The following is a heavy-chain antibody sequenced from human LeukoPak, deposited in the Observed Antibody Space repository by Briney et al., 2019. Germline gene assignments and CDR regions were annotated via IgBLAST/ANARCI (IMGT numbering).Heavy chain of an antibody. Sequence: GGSLRLSCAASGFTFSSYGMSWVRQAPGKGLEWVSVIYSGGSTYYADSVKGRFTISRDNSKNTLYLQMNSLRAEDTAVYYCAREEGWVFDYWGQGTLVTVSS. CDR1: GFTFSSYG. D-gene: IGHD3-16*01. CDR3: AREEGWVFDY. CDR2: IYSGGST. V-gene: IGHV3-66*01. J-gene: IGHJ4*02.